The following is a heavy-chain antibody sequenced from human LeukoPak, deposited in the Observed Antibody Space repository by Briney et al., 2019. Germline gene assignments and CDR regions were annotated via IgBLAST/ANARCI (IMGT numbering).Heavy chain of an antibody. CDR3: ARGRCSSSGCYERLHGLDV. V-gene: IGHV3-13*01. J-gene: IGHJ6*02. Sequence: GRSPRPSCAASRFTLTNYDMHRVRQATGKGLEGVTAFHTAGNTHYSSTVKRRFATSRENDKNPFYLQMNTLRAGDTAVYYCARGRCSSSGCYERLHGLDVWGQGTPVTVSS. CDR2: FHTAGNT. D-gene: IGHD2-2*01. CDR1: RFTLTNYD.